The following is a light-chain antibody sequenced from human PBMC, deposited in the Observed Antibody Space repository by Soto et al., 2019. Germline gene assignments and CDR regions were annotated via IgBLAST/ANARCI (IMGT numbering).Light chain of an antibody. CDR1: QSISTY. V-gene: IGKV1-39*01. J-gene: IGKJ2*02. CDR2: AAS. CDR3: QQSYSTPRT. Sequence: DIQMTQSPSSLSASVGDRVTITCRASQSISTYLNWYQQKVGKAPKLLIYAASSLQRGVPSRFSGSGSGTDFTLTISRLQPEDFATYYCQQSYSTPRTFGQGPSWRSN.